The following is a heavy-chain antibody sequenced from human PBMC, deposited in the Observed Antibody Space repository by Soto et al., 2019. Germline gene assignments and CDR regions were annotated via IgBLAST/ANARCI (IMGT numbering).Heavy chain of an antibody. CDR2: IYSGGST. D-gene: IGHD3-3*01. Sequence: PGGSLRLSCAASGFSVRSSQMSWVRQAPGKGLEWVSVIYSGGSTYYADSVKGRFTISRDNSKNTLYLQMNSLRAEDTAVYYCARDRSTIYAFDIWGQGTMVTVSS. CDR3: ARDRSTIYAFDI. J-gene: IGHJ3*02. V-gene: IGHV3-66*01. CDR1: GFSVRSSQ.